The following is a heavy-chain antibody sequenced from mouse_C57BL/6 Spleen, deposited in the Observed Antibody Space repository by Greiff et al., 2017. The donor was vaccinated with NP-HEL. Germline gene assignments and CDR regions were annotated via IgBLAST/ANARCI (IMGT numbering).Heavy chain of an antibody. V-gene: IGHV1-39*01. CDR1: GYSFTDYN. Sequence: VQLQQPGPELVKPGASVKISCKASGYSFTDYNMNWVKQSNGKSLEWIGVINPNYGTTRYNQKFKGKATLTVDQSTSTAYMQLNSLTSEDSAVYYCSRITTVVADWYFDVWGTGTTVTVSS. D-gene: IGHD1-1*01. CDR3: SRITTVVADWYFDV. CDR2: INPNYGTT. J-gene: IGHJ1*03.